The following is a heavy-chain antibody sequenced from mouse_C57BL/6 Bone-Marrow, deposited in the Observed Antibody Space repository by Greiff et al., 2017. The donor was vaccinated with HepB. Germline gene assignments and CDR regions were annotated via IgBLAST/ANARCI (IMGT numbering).Heavy chain of an antibody. CDR2: IYPGNSDT. J-gene: IGHJ2*01. D-gene: IGHD1-1*01. Sequence: EVQLQESGTVLARPGASVKMPCKTSGYTFTSYWMHWVKQRPGKGLEWIGAIYPGNSDTSYNQKFKGKAKLTADTSASTAYMELRSLTNEGSAVYYCTRSLITTVVATLDYWGQGTTLTVSS. CDR3: TRSLITTVVATLDY. CDR1: GYTFTSYW. V-gene: IGHV1-5*01.